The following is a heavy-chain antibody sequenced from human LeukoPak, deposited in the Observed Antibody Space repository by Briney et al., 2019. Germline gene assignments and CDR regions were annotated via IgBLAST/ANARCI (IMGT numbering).Heavy chain of an antibody. J-gene: IGHJ4*02. CDR2: INPYNGNT. D-gene: IGHD1-26*01. CDR1: GYTFSIYG. CDR3: ARSYGRQREHVY. V-gene: IGHV1-18*01. Sequence: ASVKVSCKASGYTFSIYGISWVRQAPGQGLEWMGWINPYNGNTDYAQKLQGRVTMTRDTSISTAYMELSRLKSDDTAVYYCARSYGRQREHVYWGQGTLLTVSS.